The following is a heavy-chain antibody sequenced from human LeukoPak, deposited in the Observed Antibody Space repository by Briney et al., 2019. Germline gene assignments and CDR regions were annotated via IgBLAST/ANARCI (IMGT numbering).Heavy chain of an antibody. CDR2: IRYDGSNK. CDR1: GFTFSSYG. D-gene: IGHD3-10*01. V-gene: IGHV3-30*02. Sequence: GGSLRLSCAASGFTFSSYGMHWVRQAPGKGLEWVAFIRYDGSNKYYADSVKGRFTISRDNSKNTLYLQMNSLRAEDTAVYYCAKVYYGSGSPSFHYYMDVWGKGTTVTVS. CDR3: AKVYYGSGSPSFHYYMDV. J-gene: IGHJ6*03.